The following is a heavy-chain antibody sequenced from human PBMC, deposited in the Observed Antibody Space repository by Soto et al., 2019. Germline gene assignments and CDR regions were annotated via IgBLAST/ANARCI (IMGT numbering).Heavy chain of an antibody. CDR3: VRDDVYCGGGRCFWVPMDV. Sequence: EVQLVESGGGVVQPGGSLRLSCAASGFAVSSKYMSWVRQPPGREPEWVALFNNVGSIYYSESVKGRFTISRDSSKNTLDLQLNSLRAEDTAVYYCVRDDVYCGGGRCFWVPMDVWGKGTTVTVSS. J-gene: IGHJ6*03. CDR2: FNNVGSI. CDR1: GFAVSSKY. D-gene: IGHD2-15*01. V-gene: IGHV3-66*01.